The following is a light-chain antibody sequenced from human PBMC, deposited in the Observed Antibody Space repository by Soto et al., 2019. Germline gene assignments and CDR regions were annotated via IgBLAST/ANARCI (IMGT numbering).Light chain of an antibody. J-gene: IGLJ3*02. CDR1: SSAIGDNT. CDR3: ATWDDSLNGRWV. Sequence: QSVLTQPPSASATPGQRVTISCSGSSSAIGDNTVNWYQQLPGTAPKLLIYSNNQRPSGVPDRFSGSKSGTSASLAISGLQSEDEADYYCATWDDSLNGRWVFGGGTKLTVL. CDR2: SNN. V-gene: IGLV1-44*01.